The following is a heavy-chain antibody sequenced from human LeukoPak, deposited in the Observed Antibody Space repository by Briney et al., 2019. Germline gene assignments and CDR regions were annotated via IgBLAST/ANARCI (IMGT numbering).Heavy chain of an antibody. CDR2: FDPEDGET. Sequence: AASVKASCKVSGYTLTELSMHWVRQAPGKGLEWMGGFDPEDGETIYAQKFQGRVTMTEDTSTDTAYMELSSLRSEDTAVYYCATPPYYYDSSGYYYVRWGQGTLVTVSS. D-gene: IGHD3-22*01. J-gene: IGHJ4*02. CDR3: ATPPYYYDSSGYYYVR. V-gene: IGHV1-24*01. CDR1: GYTLTELS.